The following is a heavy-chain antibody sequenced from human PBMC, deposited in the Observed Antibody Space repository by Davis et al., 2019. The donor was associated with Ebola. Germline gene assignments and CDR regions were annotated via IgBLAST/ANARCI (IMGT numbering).Heavy chain of an antibody. CDR3: AVGGQDGGFDY. CDR2: FDPKYGET. CDR1: GYTLTELS. Sequence: ASVKVSCKVSGYTLTELSMHWVRQAPGKGLEWMGSFDPKYGETIYAQKFQVRVTMTEDTSSHTAYMELSSLKSDDTAIYYCAVGGQDGGFDYWGQGTLVTVSS. D-gene: IGHD3-16*01. J-gene: IGHJ4*02. V-gene: IGHV1-24*01.